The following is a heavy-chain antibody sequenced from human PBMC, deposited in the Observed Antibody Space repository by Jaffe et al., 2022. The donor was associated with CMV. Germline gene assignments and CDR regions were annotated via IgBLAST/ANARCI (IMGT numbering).Heavy chain of an antibody. Sequence: QVQLQESGPGLVRPSETLSLTCTVSGDSIDSFYWNWVRQSPGKGLEWIGYIYSTGTTNYNPSLKSRVTMSVDTSKNQFSLKLRSVTTADTAVYYCARAGAQGDYIWGSYRSHFDPWGQGTLVTVSS. CDR2: IYSTGTT. CDR3: ARAGAQGDYIWGSYRSHFDP. V-gene: IGHV4-59*01. J-gene: IGHJ5*02. CDR1: GDSIDSFY. D-gene: IGHD3-16*02.